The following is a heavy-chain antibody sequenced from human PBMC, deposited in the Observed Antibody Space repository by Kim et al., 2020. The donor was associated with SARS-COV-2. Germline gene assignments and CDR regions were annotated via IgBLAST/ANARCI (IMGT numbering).Heavy chain of an antibody. CDR3: AREAVAGSFDY. CDR2: NK. Sequence: NKRYSQKFPGRVTITRDTSATTAYLELSGLISEDTAVYYCAREAVAGSFDYWGQGTLVTVSS. V-gene: IGHV1-3*01. J-gene: IGHJ4*02. D-gene: IGHD6-19*01.